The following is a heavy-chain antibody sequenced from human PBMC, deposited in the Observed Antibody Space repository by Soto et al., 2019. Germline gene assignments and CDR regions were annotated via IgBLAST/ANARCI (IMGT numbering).Heavy chain of an antibody. J-gene: IGHJ3*02. CDR3: ARGGGYDMGDDAFDI. D-gene: IGHD5-12*01. V-gene: IGHV4-59*01. CDR1: GGSISSYY. Sequence: QVQLQESGPGLVKPSETLSLTCTVSGGSISSYYWSWIRQPPGKGLEWIGFIYYSGSTNYNPSLKSRVTIXVDTSKNQCSLKLSSVTAADTAVYYCARGGGYDMGDDAFDIWGQGTMVTVSS. CDR2: IYYSGST.